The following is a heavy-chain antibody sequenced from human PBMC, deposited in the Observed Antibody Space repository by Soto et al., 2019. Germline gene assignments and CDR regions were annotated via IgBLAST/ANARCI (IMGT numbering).Heavy chain of an antibody. CDR3: AREGIAAAGKAVDY. J-gene: IGHJ4*02. CDR2: ISAYNGNT. CDR1: CFTFTSSG. D-gene: IGHD6-13*01. V-gene: IGHV1-18*01. Sequence: SVKVSCKAPCFTFTSSGISWGRQAPGQGLEWMGWISAYNGNTNYAQKLQGRVTMTTDTSTSTAYMELRSLRSDDTAVYYCAREGIAAAGKAVDYWGQGTLVTVSS.